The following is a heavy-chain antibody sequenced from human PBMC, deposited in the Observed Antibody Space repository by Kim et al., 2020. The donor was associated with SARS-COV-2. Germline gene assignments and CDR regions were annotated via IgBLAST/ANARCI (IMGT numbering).Heavy chain of an antibody. CDR2: SRNKANSYTT. J-gene: IGHJ4*02. CDR3: ARVTGDFIDY. V-gene: IGHV3-72*01. D-gene: IGHD2-21*01. CDR1: GFSFSAHY. Sequence: GGSLRLSCAASGFSFSAHYMDWVRQAPGKGLEWVGRSRNKANSYTTEYAASAKGRFTISRDDSQNLLFLQMNSLKTEDTAVYYCARVTGDFIDYWGQGTL.